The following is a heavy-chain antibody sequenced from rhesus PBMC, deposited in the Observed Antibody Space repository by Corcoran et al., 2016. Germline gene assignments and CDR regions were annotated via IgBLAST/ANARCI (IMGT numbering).Heavy chain of an antibody. D-gene: IGHD1-20*01. Sequence: QLQLQESGPGLVTPSETLSVTCAVSGGSISSSYWSCLRQAPGPGLAWIGYIYGRGSSTNYNPALKRRVTRSVDTSKNQFSLKLSSVTPADTAVYYCVRDRRYSWNNGPYFDYWGQGVLVTVSS. V-gene: IGHV4-169*02. CDR3: VRDRRYSWNNGPYFDY. J-gene: IGHJ4*01. CDR2: IYGRGSST. CDR1: GGSISSSY.